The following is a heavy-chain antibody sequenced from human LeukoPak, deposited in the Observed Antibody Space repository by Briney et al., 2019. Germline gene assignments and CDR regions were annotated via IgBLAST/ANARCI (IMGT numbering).Heavy chain of an antibody. CDR1: GYTFTGYY. D-gene: IGHD4-17*01. V-gene: IGHV1-2*02. Sequence: ASVKVSCKASGYTFTGYYIHWVRQAPGQGLEWMGWINPNSGGTNYAQKFQGRVTMTRDTSISTAYMELSRLRSDDTAVYYCAXXTVYGDYEGVWFDPWGQGTLVTVSS. CDR2: INPNSGGT. CDR3: AXXTVYGDYEGVWFDP. J-gene: IGHJ5*02.